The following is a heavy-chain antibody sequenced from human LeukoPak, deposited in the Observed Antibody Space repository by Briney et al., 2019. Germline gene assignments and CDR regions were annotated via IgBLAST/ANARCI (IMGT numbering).Heavy chain of an antibody. CDR2: INHSGST. J-gene: IGHJ4*02. Sequence: PSETLSLTCAVYGGSFSGYYWSWIRQPPGKGLEWIGEINHSGSTNYNPSLKSRVTISVDTSKNQFSLKLSSVTAADTAVYYCAIQQTVALLDYWGQGTLVTVSS. CDR1: GGSFSGYY. V-gene: IGHV4-34*01. CDR3: AIQQTVALLDY. D-gene: IGHD4-23*01.